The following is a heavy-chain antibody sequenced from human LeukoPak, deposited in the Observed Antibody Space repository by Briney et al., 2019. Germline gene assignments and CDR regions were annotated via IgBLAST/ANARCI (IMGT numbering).Heavy chain of an antibody. Sequence: GASVKVSCKASGYTFTSYGISWVRQAPGQGLEWMGWISAYNGNTNYAQKLQGRVTMTTDTSTSTAYMELRSLRSDDTAVYYCARGNRGYSGYDFHFDYWGQGTLVTVSS. CDR3: ARGNRGYSGYDFHFDY. D-gene: IGHD5-12*01. CDR1: GYTFTSYG. V-gene: IGHV1-18*01. CDR2: ISAYNGNT. J-gene: IGHJ4*02.